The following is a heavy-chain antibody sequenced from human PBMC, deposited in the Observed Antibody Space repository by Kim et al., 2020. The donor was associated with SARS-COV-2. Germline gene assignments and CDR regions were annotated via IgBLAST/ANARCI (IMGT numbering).Heavy chain of an antibody. Sequence: SETLSVTCAVSGDSIRSGSYYWAWIRRPPGKALEWIGSVFHSGITYFNPSFKSRVVMSADTSKNELSLELNSVTAADTAVYYCARHVRGSNWFDPWGRGTLVTVAS. CDR1: GDSIRSGSYY. CDR2: VFHSGIT. D-gene: IGHD3-10*02. J-gene: IGHJ5*02. CDR3: ARHVRGSNWFDP. V-gene: IGHV4-39*01.